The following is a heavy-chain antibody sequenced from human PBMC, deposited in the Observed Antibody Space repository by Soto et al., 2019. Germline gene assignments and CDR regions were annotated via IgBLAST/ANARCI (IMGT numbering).Heavy chain of an antibody. Sequence: SETLSLTCAVSITNIYYFGWIRQPPGKGLEWIGSIYHSGSTYYNPSLKSRVIISVETSRNQFSLKLRSVTSADTAVYFCASPSSPYCWGTSRYVAPVHYWGQGIKVIVS. CDR3: ASPSSPYCWGTSRYVAPVHY. CDR1: ITNIYY. CDR2: IYHSGST. J-gene: IGHJ4*02. V-gene: IGHV4-38-2*01. D-gene: IGHD2-2*01.